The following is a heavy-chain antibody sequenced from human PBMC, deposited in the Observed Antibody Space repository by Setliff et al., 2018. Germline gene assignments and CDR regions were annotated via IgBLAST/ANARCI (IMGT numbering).Heavy chain of an antibody. J-gene: IGHJ4*02. Sequence: ASVKVSCKVSGYTLTELSMHWVRQAPGKGLEWMGGFDPEDGETIYAQKFQGRVTMTEETSTDTAYMELSSLRSEDTAVYYCATADVIIAAAGNSKYILDYWGQGTLVTVSS. V-gene: IGHV1-24*01. CDR3: ATADVIIAAAGNSKYILDY. D-gene: IGHD6-13*01. CDR1: GYTLTELS. CDR2: FDPEDGET.